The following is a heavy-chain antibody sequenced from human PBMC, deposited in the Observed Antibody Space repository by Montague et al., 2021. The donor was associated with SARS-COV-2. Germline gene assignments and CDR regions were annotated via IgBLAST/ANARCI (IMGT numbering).Heavy chain of an antibody. CDR2: INGGGGST. D-gene: IGHD2-15*01. V-gene: IGHV3-23*01. CDR1: GFTVSTAV. CDR3: AKGRGTSCSDY. J-gene: IGHJ4*02. Sequence: SLRLSCAASGFTVSTAVVSWVRQAPGKGLEWVSTINGGGGSTYYAASMSGRFTISRDNSENTLYLQMNSLRAEDTAMYYCAKGRGTSCSDYWGQGTLVTVSS.